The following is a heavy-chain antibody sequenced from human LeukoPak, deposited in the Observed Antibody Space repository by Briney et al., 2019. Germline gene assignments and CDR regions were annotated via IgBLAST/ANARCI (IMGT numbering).Heavy chain of an antibody. CDR3: ARQRRAMVRGVIDY. J-gene: IGHJ4*02. CDR1: GGSFSGYY. CDR2: INHSGST. V-gene: IGHV4-34*01. Sequence: SETLSLTCAVYGGSFSGYYWSWIRQPPGKGLEWIGEINHSGSTNYNPSLKSRVTISVDTSKNQFSLKLSSVTAADTAVYYCARQRRAMVRGVIDYWGQGTLVTVSS. D-gene: IGHD3-10*01.